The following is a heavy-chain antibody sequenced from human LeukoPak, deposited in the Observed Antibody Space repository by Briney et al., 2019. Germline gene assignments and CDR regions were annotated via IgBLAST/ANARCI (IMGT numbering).Heavy chain of an antibody. Sequence: GGSLRLSCAASGFTFSSYAMSWVRQAPGKGLEWVSAISGSGGSTYYADSVKGRFTISRDNSKNTLYLQMNSLRAGDTAVYYCAKAGGSVVGPLDYWGQGTLVTVSS. CDR1: GFTFSSYA. D-gene: IGHD3/OR15-3a*01. V-gene: IGHV3-23*01. CDR2: ISGSGGST. CDR3: AKAGGSVVGPLDY. J-gene: IGHJ4*02.